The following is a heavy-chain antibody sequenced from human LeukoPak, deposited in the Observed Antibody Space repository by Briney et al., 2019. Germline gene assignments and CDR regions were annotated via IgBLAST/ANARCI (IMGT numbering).Heavy chain of an antibody. CDR3: ARAAYCGANCYSVGWFDS. D-gene: IGHD2-21*02. CDR1: GYSFTRHW. CDR2: INPGDSDT. V-gene: IGHV5-51*01. Sequence: RGGSLKISCKGSGYSFTRHWIGWVRQMPGKGLEWMGIINPGDSDTRYSPSSQGQVTISADKSINTAYLQWSSLKASDTAMYYCARAAYCGANCYSVGWFDSWGQGTLVTVSS. J-gene: IGHJ5*01.